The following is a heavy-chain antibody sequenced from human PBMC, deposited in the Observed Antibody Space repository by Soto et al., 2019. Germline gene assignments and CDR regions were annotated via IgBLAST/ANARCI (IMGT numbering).Heavy chain of an antibody. CDR3: AKAIEYSSSGSYYFDY. D-gene: IGHD6-6*01. Sequence: EVQVLESGGGLVQPGGSLRLSCAASGFMFSDYAMNWVRQAQGKGLEWVSTISNGGGSTYYADSVKGRFTISRDNSKNTLYLQMSSLRVEDTAVYYCAKAIEYSSSGSYYFDYWGQGTLVSVSS. CDR2: ISNGGGST. V-gene: IGHV3-23*01. J-gene: IGHJ4*02. CDR1: GFMFSDYA.